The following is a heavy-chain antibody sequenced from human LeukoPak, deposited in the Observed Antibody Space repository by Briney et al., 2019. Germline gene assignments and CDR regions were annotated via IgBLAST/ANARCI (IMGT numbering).Heavy chain of an antibody. Sequence: GGSLRLSCAASGFTFDDYAMHWVRQAPGKGLEWVSGISWNSGSIGYADSVKGRFTISRDNAKNSLYLQMNSLRAEDTALYYCAKEVHYSGWCRNFDYWGQGTLVTVSS. J-gene: IGHJ4*02. CDR1: GFTFDDYA. V-gene: IGHV3-9*01. CDR2: ISWNSGSI. CDR3: AKEVHYSGWCRNFDY. D-gene: IGHD6-19*01.